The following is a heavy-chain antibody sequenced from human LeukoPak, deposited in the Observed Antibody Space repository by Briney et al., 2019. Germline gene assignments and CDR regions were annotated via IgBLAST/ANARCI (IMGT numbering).Heavy chain of an antibody. J-gene: IGHJ4*02. V-gene: IGHV4-38-2*02. Sequence: SETLSLTYTVSNYSISSGYYWGWIRQPPGKGLEWIGSIDHSGSTYYNPSLKSRVTISVDTSKNQFSLKLTSVTAADTAVYYCARGGKWLYYFDYWGQGTLVTVSS. CDR1: NYSISSGYY. D-gene: IGHD6-19*01. CDR3: ARGGKWLYYFDY. CDR2: IDHSGST.